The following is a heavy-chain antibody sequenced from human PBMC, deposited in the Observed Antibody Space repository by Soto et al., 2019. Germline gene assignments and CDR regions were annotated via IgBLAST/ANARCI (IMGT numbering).Heavy chain of an antibody. V-gene: IGHV4-34*01. Sequence: SETLSLTCAVYGGSFSGYYWSWIRQPPGKGLEWIGEINHSGSTNYNPSLKSRVTISVDTSKNQFSLKLSSVTAADTAVYYCARGHDRTTSYYYYYMDVWGKGTTVTVSS. CDR3: ARGHDRTTSYYYYYMDV. D-gene: IGHD1-1*01. CDR2: INHSGST. J-gene: IGHJ6*03. CDR1: GGSFSGYY.